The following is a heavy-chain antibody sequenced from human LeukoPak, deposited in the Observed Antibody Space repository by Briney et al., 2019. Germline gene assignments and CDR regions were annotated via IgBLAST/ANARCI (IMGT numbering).Heavy chain of an antibody. J-gene: IGHJ6*03. V-gene: IGHV1-2*02. CDR1: GYMFTGYY. D-gene: IGHD6-19*01. CDR2: INPNSGGT. Sequence: ASVKVSCNASGYMFTGYYMHWVRQAPGQGLEWMGWINPNSGGTNYAQKFQGRVTMTRDTSISTAHMDLNRLRSDDTAVYYCARVVAVTGTPVYYMDVWGKGTTVTVSS. CDR3: ARVVAVTGTPVYYMDV.